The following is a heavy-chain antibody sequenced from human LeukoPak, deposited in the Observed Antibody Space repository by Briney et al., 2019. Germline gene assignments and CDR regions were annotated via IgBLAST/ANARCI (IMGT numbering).Heavy chain of an antibody. Sequence: ASVTVSCKASGYTFTGYYMHWVRQAPGQGLEWMGWINPNSGGTNYAQKFQGRVTMTRDTSISTAYMELSRLRSDDTAVYYCARDFVEMATIWNYWGQGTLVTVSS. CDR2: INPNSGGT. CDR3: ARDFVEMATIWNY. D-gene: IGHD5-24*01. J-gene: IGHJ4*02. CDR1: GYTFTGYY. V-gene: IGHV1-2*02.